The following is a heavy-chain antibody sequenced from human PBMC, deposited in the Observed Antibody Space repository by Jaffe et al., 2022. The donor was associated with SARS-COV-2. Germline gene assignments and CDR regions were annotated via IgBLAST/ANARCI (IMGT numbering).Heavy chain of an antibody. CDR3: TTEEKWLVAYYYYGMDV. V-gene: IGHV3-15*01. Sequence: EVQLVESGGGLVKPGGSLRLSCAASGFTFSNAWMSWVRQAPGKGLEWVGRIKSKTDGGTTDYAAPVKGRFTISRDDSKNTLYLQMNSLKTEDTAVYYCTTEEKWLVAYYYYGMDVWGQGTTVTVSS. CDR2: IKSKTDGGTT. D-gene: IGHD6-19*01. CDR1: GFTFSNAW. J-gene: IGHJ6*02.